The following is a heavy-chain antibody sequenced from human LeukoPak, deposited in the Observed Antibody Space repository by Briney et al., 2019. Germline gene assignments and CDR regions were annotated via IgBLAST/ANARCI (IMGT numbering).Heavy chain of an antibody. CDR2: IYISGST. CDR3: AGERDQVAAIRFDY. Sequence: SETLSLTCTVSGGXISGYYWSWIRQPAGKGLEYIGRIYISGSTNYNPSLQSRVTMSLDTSKNQFSLKLSSVTAADTAVYYCAGERDQVAAIRFDYWGRGTLVTVSS. J-gene: IGHJ4*02. V-gene: IGHV4-4*07. D-gene: IGHD5-12*01. CDR1: GGXISGYY.